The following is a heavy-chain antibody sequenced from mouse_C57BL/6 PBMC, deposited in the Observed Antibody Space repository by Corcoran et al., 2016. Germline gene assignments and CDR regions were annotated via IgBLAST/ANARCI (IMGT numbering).Heavy chain of an antibody. V-gene: IGHV3-6*01. CDR2: ISYDGSN. CDR3: ARVPSYYGSSYGYFDV. D-gene: IGHD1-1*01. J-gene: IGHJ1*03. CDR1: GYSITSGYY. Sequence: DVQLQESGPGLVKPSQSLSLTCSVTGYSITSGYYWNWIRQFPGNKLEWMGYISYDGSNNYNPSLKNRISITRDTSKNQFFLKLNSVTTEDTATYYWARVPSYYGSSYGYFDVWGTGTTVTVSS.